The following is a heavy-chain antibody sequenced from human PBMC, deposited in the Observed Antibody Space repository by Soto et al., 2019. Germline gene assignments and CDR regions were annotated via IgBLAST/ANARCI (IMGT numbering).Heavy chain of an antibody. V-gene: IGHV4-39*01. Sequence: QLQLQESGPGLVKPSETLSLTCTVSGGSISSSSYYWGWIRQPPGKGLEWIGSIYYSGSTYYNPSLKSRVTISVDTSKNQFSLKLSSVTAADTAVYYCASHLVTYYYGSGSYFPSRFDYWGQGTLDTVSS. CDR2: IYYSGST. CDR3: ASHLVTYYYGSGSYFPSRFDY. D-gene: IGHD3-10*01. J-gene: IGHJ4*02. CDR1: GGSISSSSYY.